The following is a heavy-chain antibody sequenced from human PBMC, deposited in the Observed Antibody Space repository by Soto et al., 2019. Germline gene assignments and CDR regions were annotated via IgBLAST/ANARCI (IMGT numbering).Heavy chain of an antibody. V-gene: IGHV1-18*01. J-gene: IGHJ6*02. CDR3: ARDPEYSSSSDYYYYGMDV. D-gene: IGHD6-6*01. CDR1: GYTFTSYG. Sequence: QVQLVQSGAEVKKPGASVKVSCKASGYTFTSYGISWVRQAPGQGLEWMGWISAYNGNTNYAQKLPGRVNMTTDTSTSTAYMELRSLRSDDTAVYYCARDPEYSSSSDYYYYGMDVWGQGTTVTVSS. CDR2: ISAYNGNT.